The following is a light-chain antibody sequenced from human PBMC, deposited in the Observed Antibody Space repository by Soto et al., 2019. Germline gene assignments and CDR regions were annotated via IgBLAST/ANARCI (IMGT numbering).Light chain of an antibody. CDR2: HVS. J-gene: IGLJ1*01. V-gene: IGLV2-14*01. CDR1: SSDVGAYNY. CDR3: YSYTTSSTYV. Sequence: QSALTQPASVSGSPGQWITISCTGTSSDVGAYNYVSWYQQHPAKIPKLMIYHVSNRPSGVSDRFSGSKSGNTASLTISGLQAEDEADYYCYSYTTSSTYVFGTGTKLTVL.